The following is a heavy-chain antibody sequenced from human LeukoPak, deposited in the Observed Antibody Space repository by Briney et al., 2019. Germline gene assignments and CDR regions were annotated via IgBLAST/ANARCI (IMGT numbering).Heavy chain of an antibody. J-gene: IGHJ4*02. CDR3: ARGDLTGTAFDF. V-gene: IGHV3-66*01. CDR1: GFSVNSIY. CDR2: MYSGGTT. Sequence: PGGSLRLSCAASGFSVNSIYVSWVRQAPGKGLEWVSIMYSGGTTYYADFVEGRFTISRDTSKNTMSLQMNSLRAEDTALYYCARGDLTGTAFDFWGQGTLVTVSS. D-gene: IGHD7-27*01.